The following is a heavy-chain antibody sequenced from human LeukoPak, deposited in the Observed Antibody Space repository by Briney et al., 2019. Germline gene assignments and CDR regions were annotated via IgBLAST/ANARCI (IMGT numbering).Heavy chain of an antibody. V-gene: IGHV3-53*04. D-gene: IGHD5-12*01. CDR3: ARELKRGYSGYDLGY. CDR2: IYSGGST. J-gene: IGHJ4*02. CDR1: GFTVSSNY. Sequence: GGSLRLSCAASGFTVSSNYMSWVRQAPGKGLEWVSVIYSGGSTYYADSVKGRFTISRHNSKNTLHLQMNSLRAEDTAVYYCARELKRGYSGYDLGYWGQGTLVTVSS.